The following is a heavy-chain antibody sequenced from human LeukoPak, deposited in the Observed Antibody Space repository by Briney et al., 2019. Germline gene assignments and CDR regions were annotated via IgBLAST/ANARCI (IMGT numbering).Heavy chain of an antibody. J-gene: IGHJ3*02. CDR1: GYSSTSYW. CDR3: ARRSLKDTAMVRDAFDI. Sequence: GESLKISCKGSGYSSTSYWIGWVRQMPGKGLEWMGIIYPGDSDTRYSPSFQGQVTISADRSISTAYLQWSSLKASDTAMYYCARRSLKDTAMVRDAFDIWGQGTMVTVSS. V-gene: IGHV5-51*01. CDR2: IYPGDSDT. D-gene: IGHD5-18*01.